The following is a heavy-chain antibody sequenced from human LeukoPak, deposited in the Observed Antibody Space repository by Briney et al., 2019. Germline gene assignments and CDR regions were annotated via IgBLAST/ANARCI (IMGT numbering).Heavy chain of an antibody. CDR3: VRSDDFWSGYYGY. CDR2: INLRGST. V-gene: IGHV4-34*01. J-gene: IGHJ4*02. D-gene: IGHD3-3*01. CDR1: GGSFNDYY. Sequence: PSETLSLTCAVYGGSFNDYYWNWIRQPPGKGLEWIGEINLRGSTTYNPSLKSRVTISLDESKNQFSLKLSSVTAADTAVYYCVRSDDFWSGYYGYWGQGTLVTVSS.